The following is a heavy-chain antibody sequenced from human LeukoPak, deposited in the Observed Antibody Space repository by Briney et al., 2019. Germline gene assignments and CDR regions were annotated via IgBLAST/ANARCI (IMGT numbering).Heavy chain of an antibody. CDR2: ICGSGGGT. Sequence: GGSLRLSCAASGFTFSNYAMSWVRQAPGKGLEWVSTICGSGGGTYYADSVKGRFTISRDNSKNTLYLQMNSLRAEDTAVYYCAKDRESYMGDNWFDPWGQGTLVTVAS. CDR1: GFTFSNYA. D-gene: IGHD1-26*01. V-gene: IGHV3-23*01. CDR3: AKDRESYMGDNWFDP. J-gene: IGHJ5*02.